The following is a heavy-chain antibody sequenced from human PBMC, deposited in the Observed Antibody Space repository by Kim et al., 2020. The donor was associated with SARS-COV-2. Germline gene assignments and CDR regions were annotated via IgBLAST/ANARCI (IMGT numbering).Heavy chain of an antibody. V-gene: IGHV6-1*01. J-gene: IGHJ4*02. Sequence: SQTLSLTCAVSGDSVSSNSAAWHWIRQSPSRGLEWLGRTYYRSGWSFDYSISMKSRMSIDTDTSKNQFSLHLNSVTPEDTAVYYCARSRIASAADYWGQRTLVTVSS. CDR1: GDSVSSNSAA. CDR2: TYYRSGWSF. D-gene: IGHD6-13*01. CDR3: ARSRIASAADY.